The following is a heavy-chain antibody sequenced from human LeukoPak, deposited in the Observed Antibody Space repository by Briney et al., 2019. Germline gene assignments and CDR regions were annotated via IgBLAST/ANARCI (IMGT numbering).Heavy chain of an antibody. CDR2: ISAYNGNT. CDR1: GYTFTSYG. D-gene: IGHD3-9*01. Sequence: GASVKVSCKASGYTFTSYGISWVRQAPGQGLEWMGWISAYNGNTNYAQKLQGRVTMTTDTSTSTAYMELRSLRSDDTAVYYCARDRWEEYYDILTGLGQYYYGMDVWGQGTTVTVSS. V-gene: IGHV1-18*01. CDR3: ARDRWEEYYDILTGLGQYYYGMDV. J-gene: IGHJ6*02.